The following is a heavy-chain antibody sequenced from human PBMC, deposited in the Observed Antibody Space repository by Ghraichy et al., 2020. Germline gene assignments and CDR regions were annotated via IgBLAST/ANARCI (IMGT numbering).Heavy chain of an antibody. Sequence: LTCATSGFTFSRYWMSWVRQAPGKGLECVANINQDGSERYYVDSVKGRFTISRDNTMNSLFLQMNSMQSEDTAVYYCARGPYYNNAWVSPPWGLGTLVTVSS. D-gene: IGHD3-16*01. CDR1: GFTFSRYW. J-gene: IGHJ1*01. CDR3: ARGPYYNNAWVSPP. CDR2: INQDGSER. V-gene: IGHV3-7*03.